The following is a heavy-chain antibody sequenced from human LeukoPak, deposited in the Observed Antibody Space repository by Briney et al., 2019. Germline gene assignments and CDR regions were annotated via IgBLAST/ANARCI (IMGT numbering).Heavy chain of an antibody. J-gene: IGHJ4*02. CDR3: AREEEDSGWYLDY. V-gene: IGHV4-4*02. Sequence: SETLSLTCAVSGGSISSSNWWSWVRQPPGKGLEWIGEIYHSGSTNYNPSLKSRVTISVDKSKNQFSLKLSSVTAADTAVYYCAREEEDSGWYLDYWGQGTLVTVSS. CDR1: GGSISSSNW. D-gene: IGHD6-19*01. CDR2: IYHSGST.